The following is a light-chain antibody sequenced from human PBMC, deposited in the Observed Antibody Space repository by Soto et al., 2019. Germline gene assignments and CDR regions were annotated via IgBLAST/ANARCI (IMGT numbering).Light chain of an antibody. J-gene: IGKJ1*01. CDR2: GAS. Sequence: ETVLTQSPGTLSLSPGERATLSCRASQSAVSNFLAWFQQKPGQAPRLLIYGASNRATGIPDRFSGSGSGTDFTLTISRLEPEDFAVYYCQQYGTSPRTFGQGTKVDIK. CDR3: QQYGTSPRT. CDR1: QSAVSNF. V-gene: IGKV3-20*01.